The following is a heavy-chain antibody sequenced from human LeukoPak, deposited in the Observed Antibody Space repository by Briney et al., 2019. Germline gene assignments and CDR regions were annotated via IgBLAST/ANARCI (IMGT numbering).Heavy chain of an antibody. CDR1: GFTFSSYT. CDR3: ARGNVVGATRPFDY. V-gene: IGHV3-30*04. J-gene: IGHJ4*02. Sequence: GRSLRLSCAVSGFTFSSYTMHWVRQAPGKGLEWVAVISYDGRNEYYADSVKGRFTISRDNSRNTLDLQMDSLRAEDTAVYYCARGNVVGATRPFDYWGQGTLVTVSS. CDR2: ISYDGRNE. D-gene: IGHD1-26*01.